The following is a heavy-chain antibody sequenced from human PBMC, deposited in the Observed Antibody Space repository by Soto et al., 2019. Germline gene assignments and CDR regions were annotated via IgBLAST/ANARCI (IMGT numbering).Heavy chain of an antibody. V-gene: IGHV1-18*01. CDR3: ARGYCSSTSCLSALFDY. J-gene: IGHJ4*02. Sequence: ASVRVSCKXSGYTFTSYGISWVRQAPGQGLEWMGWISAYNGNTNYAQKLQGRVTMTTDTSTSTAYMELRSLRSDDTAVYYCARGYCSSTSCLSALFDYWGQGTLVTVSS. CDR1: GYTFTSYG. CDR2: ISAYNGNT. D-gene: IGHD2-2*01.